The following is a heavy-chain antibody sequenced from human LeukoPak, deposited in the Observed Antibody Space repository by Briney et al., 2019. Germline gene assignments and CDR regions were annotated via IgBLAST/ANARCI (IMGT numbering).Heavy chain of an antibody. Sequence: GGSLRLSCGASGFIFSSYAMHWVRQAPGKGLEWVAFIRYDGSNEFYAASVQCRFTISRDNSKNTLYLQMNSLRAEDTAVYYCAKDGFYFGSSDYYYFDYWGQGTLVTVSS. CDR1: GFIFSSYA. CDR3: AKDGFYFGSSDYYYFDY. J-gene: IGHJ4*02. V-gene: IGHV3-30*02. CDR2: IRYDGSNE. D-gene: IGHD3-22*01.